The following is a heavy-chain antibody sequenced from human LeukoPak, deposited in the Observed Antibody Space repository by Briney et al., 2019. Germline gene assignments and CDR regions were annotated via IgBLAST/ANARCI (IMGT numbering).Heavy chain of an antibody. Sequence: SETLYLTCTVSGGSISSSSYYWGWIRQPPGKGLEWIGSIYYSGSTYYNPSLKSRVTISVDTSKNQFSLKLSSVTAADTAVYYCAEIAAAGLWGQGTLVTVSS. D-gene: IGHD6-13*01. CDR3: AEIAAAGL. V-gene: IGHV4-39*01. CDR2: IYYSGST. CDR1: GGSISSSSYY. J-gene: IGHJ4*02.